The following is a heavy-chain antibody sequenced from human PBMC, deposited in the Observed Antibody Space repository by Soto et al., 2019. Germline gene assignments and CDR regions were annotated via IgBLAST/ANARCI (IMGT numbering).Heavy chain of an antibody. J-gene: IGHJ5*02. CDR2: IYYSGST. V-gene: IGHV4-59*01. D-gene: IGHD5-18*01. CDR1: GGSISSYY. CDR3: ARARGESYLGAGWFDP. Sequence: SETLSLTCTVSGGSISSYYWSWIRQPPGKGLEWIGYIYYSGSTNYNPSLKSRVTISVDTSKNQFSLKLSSVTAADTAVYYCARARGESYLGAGWFDPWGQGTLVTVSS.